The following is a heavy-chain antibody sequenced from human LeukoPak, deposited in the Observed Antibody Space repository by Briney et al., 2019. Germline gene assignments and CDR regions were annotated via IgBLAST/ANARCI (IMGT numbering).Heavy chain of an antibody. CDR3: ARGRRADYYPTWDY. Sequence: SVKVSCKASGGTFSSYAINWVRQAPGQGLEWMGRIIPILGIPNYAQKFQGRVTITADKSTSTAYVELSSLRSEDTAVYYFARGRRADYYPTWDYWGQGTLVTVSS. D-gene: IGHD3-10*01. V-gene: IGHV1-69*04. J-gene: IGHJ4*02. CDR1: GGTFSSYA. CDR2: IIPILGIP.